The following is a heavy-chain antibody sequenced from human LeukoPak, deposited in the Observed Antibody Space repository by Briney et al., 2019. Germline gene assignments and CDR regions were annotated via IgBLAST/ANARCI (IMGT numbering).Heavy chain of an antibody. CDR2: INPNSGDT. Sequence: GASVKVSCKASGYTFIGYYMHWVRQAPGQGLEWMGWINPNSGDTNYAQKFQGRVTMTRDTSIRTAYMELSSLRSDDTAVYYCARILTTVTTMDYWGQGTLVTVSS. CDR1: GYTFIGYY. J-gene: IGHJ4*02. CDR3: ARILTTVTTMDY. V-gene: IGHV1-2*02. D-gene: IGHD4-17*01.